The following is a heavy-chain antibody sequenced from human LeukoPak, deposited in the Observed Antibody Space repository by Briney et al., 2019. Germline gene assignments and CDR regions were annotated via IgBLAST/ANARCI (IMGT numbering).Heavy chain of an antibody. D-gene: IGHD5-12*01. J-gene: IGHJ4*02. Sequence: ASVKVSCRASGFTFADYYLYWVRQAPGQGLEWMGWLNPITGATNNAQNFQGRLTLTRETSISTAYMDLSRLKSDDTAVYYCARDHRRAYTGYDIPADWGEGALVTVSS. CDR1: GFTFADYY. CDR3: ARDHRRAYTGYDIPAD. V-gene: IGHV1-2*02. CDR2: LNPITGAT.